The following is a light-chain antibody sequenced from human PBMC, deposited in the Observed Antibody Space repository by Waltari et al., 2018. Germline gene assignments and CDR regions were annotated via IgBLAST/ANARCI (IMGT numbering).Light chain of an antibody. CDR3: QHLNSYLGT. Sequence: CLARQSISKYLASDHQKPGKAPKLLIYAASSLQTGSPSRFSGSVSGTDFTLTVSSLQPEDVATYDGQHLNSYLGTFEQATKVKIK. J-gene: IGKJ1*01. V-gene: IGKV1-9*01. CDR2: AAS. CDR1: QSISKY.